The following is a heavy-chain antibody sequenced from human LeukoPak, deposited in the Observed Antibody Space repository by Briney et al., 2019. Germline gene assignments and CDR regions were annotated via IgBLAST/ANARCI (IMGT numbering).Heavy chain of an antibody. Sequence: SETLSLTCAVYGGSFSGYYWSWIRQPPGKGLEWIGEINHSGSTNYNPSLKSRVTMSVDTSKNQFSLKLSSVTAADTAVYYCARHLGRWLQPRYFDYWGQGTLVTVSS. CDR1: GGSFSGYY. CDR2: INHSGST. J-gene: IGHJ4*02. V-gene: IGHV4-34*01. D-gene: IGHD5-24*01. CDR3: ARHLGRWLQPRYFDY.